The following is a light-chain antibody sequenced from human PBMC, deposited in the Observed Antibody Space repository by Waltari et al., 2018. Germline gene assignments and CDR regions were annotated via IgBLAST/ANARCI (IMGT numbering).Light chain of an antibody. Sequence: DIVMTQTPLSLPVTPGEPASIPCRSSQSLLHSNGDTYLHWYLQKPGQSPRLLIYKVTNRESGVPDRFSGSGSGTDFTLKISRVEPEDVGVYYCMQSTKDPWTFGQGTKVEIK. CDR3: MQSTKDPWT. CDR1: QSLLHSNGDTY. CDR2: KVT. V-gene: IGKV2D-29*02. J-gene: IGKJ1*01.